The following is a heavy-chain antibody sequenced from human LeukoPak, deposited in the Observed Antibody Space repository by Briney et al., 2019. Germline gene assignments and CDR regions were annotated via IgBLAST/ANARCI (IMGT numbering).Heavy chain of an antibody. V-gene: IGHV3-48*03. D-gene: IGHD2-21*01. Sequence: GGSLRLSCAGSGYTFSSYEMNWVRQAPGKGLEWVSYISSSGTTIYYADSVKGRFTISRDNAKNSLYLQMNSLRAEDTAVYYCARDFVCAFDYWGQGALGTVSS. CDR1: GYTFSSYE. CDR2: ISSSGTTI. J-gene: IGHJ4*02. CDR3: ARDFVCAFDY.